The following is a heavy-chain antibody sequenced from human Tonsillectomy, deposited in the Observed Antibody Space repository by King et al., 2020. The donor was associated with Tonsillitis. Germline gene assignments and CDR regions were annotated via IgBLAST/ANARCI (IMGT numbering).Heavy chain of an antibody. V-gene: IGHV4-30-4*08. CDR2: IHYSGRT. Sequence: QLQESGPGLVKPSQTLSLTCTVSGGSITNDDHYWSFIRQPPGKSLEWIAYIHYSGRTYYNPSLKSRVTISLDTSKNQFSLKLTSVTAADTAVYYCARTSINDYGSGRYTPNWFDPWGQGILVTVSS. D-gene: IGHD3-10*01. J-gene: IGHJ5*02. CDR1: GGSITNDDHY. CDR3: ARTSINDYGSGRYTPNWFDP.